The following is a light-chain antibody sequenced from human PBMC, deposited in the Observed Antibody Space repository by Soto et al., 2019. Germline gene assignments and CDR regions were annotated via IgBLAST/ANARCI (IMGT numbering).Light chain of an antibody. Sequence: EIVLTPSPGTLSLSPGERATLSCRASQSVSSSYLAWYQQKPGQAPRLLMYAASIRTTGIPDRFSGSGSGTDFTLTISRLEPEDFAVYYCQQSHNSFTFGQGTRLEIK. J-gene: IGKJ5*01. CDR3: QQSHNSFT. V-gene: IGKV3-20*01. CDR2: AAS. CDR1: QSVSSSY.